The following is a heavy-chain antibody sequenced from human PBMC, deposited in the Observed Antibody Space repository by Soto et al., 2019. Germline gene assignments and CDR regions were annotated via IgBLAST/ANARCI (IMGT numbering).Heavy chain of an antibody. CDR1: GYTFTSYG. V-gene: IGHV1-18*01. CDR3: ARAQWPAPAAFDT. CDR2: ISAYNGNT. J-gene: IGHJ3*02. D-gene: IGHD6-19*01. Sequence: ASVKVSCKASGYTFTSYGISCVLQAPGQGLEWMGWISAYNGNTNYAQKLQGRVTMTTDTSTSTAYMELRSLRSDDTAVYYCARAQWPAPAAFDTWGQATMVTVAS.